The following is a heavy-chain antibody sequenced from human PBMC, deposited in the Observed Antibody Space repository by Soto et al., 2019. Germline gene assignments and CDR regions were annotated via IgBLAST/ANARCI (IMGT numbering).Heavy chain of an antibody. Sequence: QVQLVESGGGVVQPGRSLRLSCAASGFTFSSYGMHWVRQAPGKGLEWVAVISYDGSNKYYADSVKGRFTISRDNSKNTLYLQMNSLRAEDTAVYYCAKGGRIVGATKSYYYGMDVWGQGTTVTVSS. J-gene: IGHJ6*02. CDR1: GFTFSSYG. CDR3: AKGGRIVGATKSYYYGMDV. CDR2: ISYDGSNK. D-gene: IGHD1-26*01. V-gene: IGHV3-30*18.